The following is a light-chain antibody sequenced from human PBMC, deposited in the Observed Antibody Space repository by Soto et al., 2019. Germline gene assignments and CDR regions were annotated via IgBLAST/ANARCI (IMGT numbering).Light chain of an antibody. CDR1: QSISSSY. V-gene: IGKV3-20*01. J-gene: IGKJ2*01. Sequence: EIVLTQSPGTLSLSPGERATLSCRASQSISSSYLAWYQQKPGQAPRLLIYGVSNRATSIPDRFSGSGSGTDFTLTISRLEPEDFAVYYCQLHGDSPPGYTFGQGTKLEIK. CDR3: QLHGDSPPGYT. CDR2: GVS.